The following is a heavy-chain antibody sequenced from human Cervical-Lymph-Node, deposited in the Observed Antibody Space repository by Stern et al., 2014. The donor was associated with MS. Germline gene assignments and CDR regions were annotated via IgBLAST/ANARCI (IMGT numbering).Heavy chain of an antibody. V-gene: IGHV5-51*01. Sequence: EVQLVESGPEVKRPGESLKISCQASGYTFTSYWIGWVRQMPGKGLECIAIYFPGGSDIRFSPSFQGQVTIPADKSSSPASLQWTNLKASDTAIYYCARQRYFDYWGQGTLVTVSS. J-gene: IGHJ4*02. CDR2: YFPGGSDI. CDR3: ARQRYFDY. CDR1: GYTFTSYW.